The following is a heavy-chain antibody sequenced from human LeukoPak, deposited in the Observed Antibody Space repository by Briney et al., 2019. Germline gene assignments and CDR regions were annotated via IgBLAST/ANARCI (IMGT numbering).Heavy chain of an antibody. Sequence: SETLSLTCAVYGGSFSGYYWSWIRQPPGKGLEWIGEINHSGSTNYNPSLKSRVTISVDTSKNQFSLKLSSVTAADTAVYYCARVSSGWFPAVDYWGQGTLVTVSS. V-gene: IGHV4-34*01. D-gene: IGHD6-19*01. CDR3: ARVSSGWFPAVDY. CDR2: INHSGST. CDR1: GGSFSGYY. J-gene: IGHJ4*02.